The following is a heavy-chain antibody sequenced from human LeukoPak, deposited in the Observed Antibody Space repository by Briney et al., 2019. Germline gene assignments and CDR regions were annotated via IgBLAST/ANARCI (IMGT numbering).Heavy chain of an antibody. CDR1: GYSISSGYY. CDR2: IYYSGST. D-gene: IGHD3-10*01. CDR3: ARGRGVRGPPPARAYYYYYMDV. J-gene: IGHJ6*03. Sequence: PSETLSLTCTVSGYSISSGYYWGWIRQPPGKGLEWIGSIYYSGSTYYNPSLKSRVTMSVDTSKNQFSLKLSSVTAADTAVYYCARGRGVRGPPPARAYYYYYMDVWGKGTTVTVSS. V-gene: IGHV4-38-2*02.